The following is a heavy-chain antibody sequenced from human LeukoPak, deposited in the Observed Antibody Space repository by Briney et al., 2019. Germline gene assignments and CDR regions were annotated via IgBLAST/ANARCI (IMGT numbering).Heavy chain of an antibody. D-gene: IGHD5-18*01. CDR2: IYGNGYEA. J-gene: IGHJ4*02. CDR1: GFTFSTYT. V-gene: IGHV3-23*05. CDR3: ARAIRGYSYVLDY. Sequence: GGSLRLSCAASGFTFSTYTMNWIRRAPGEGLEWVSGIYGNGYEAFYADSVKGRFTISRDNSKNTLYLQMNSLRAEDTAVYYCARAIRGYSYVLDYWGQGTLVTVSS.